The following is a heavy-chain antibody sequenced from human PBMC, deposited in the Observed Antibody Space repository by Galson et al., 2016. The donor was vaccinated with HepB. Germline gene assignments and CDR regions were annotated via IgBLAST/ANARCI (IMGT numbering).Heavy chain of an antibody. J-gene: IGHJ5*01. CDR1: GFTFITSV. CDR3: VKDRPYGTGWYGCSES. V-gene: IGHV3-23*01. Sequence: SLRLSCAASGFTFITSVMSWVRQTPGKGLEWVSSFRGRANTQYADSVRGRFTASRDDSKGTLFLQINSLTADDTAVYYCVKDRPYGTGWYGCSESWVHGTLVIVSS. CDR2: FRGRANT. D-gene: IGHD6-13*01.